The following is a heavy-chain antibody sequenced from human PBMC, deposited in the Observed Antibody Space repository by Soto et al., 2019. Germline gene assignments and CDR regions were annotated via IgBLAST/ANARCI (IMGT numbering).Heavy chain of an antibody. CDR2: TSHSGNT. J-gene: IGHJ4*02. CDR1: GGSVSSGGFS. V-gene: IGHV4-30-2*01. D-gene: IGHD3-10*01. Sequence: PSETLSLTCVVSGGSVSSGGFSWNWFRQPPGKVLEWIGYTSHSGNTYYNPSLKSRVSISMDRSKNQFSLSLSSVTAADTAVYYCARDYYGSGSPPLGYWGQGTLVTVSS. CDR3: ARDYYGSGSPPLGY.